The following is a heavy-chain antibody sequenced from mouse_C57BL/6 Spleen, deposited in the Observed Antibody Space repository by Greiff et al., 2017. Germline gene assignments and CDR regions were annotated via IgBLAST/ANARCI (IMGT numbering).Heavy chain of an antibody. CDR1: GYAFSSYW. CDR3: ARPFITTVENAMDY. D-gene: IGHD1-1*01. V-gene: IGHV1-80*01. CDR2: IYPGDGDT. Sequence: VQLQQSGAELVKPGASVKISCKASGYAFSSYWMNWVKQRPGKGLEWIGQIYPGDGDTNYNGKFKGKATLTADKSSSTAYMQLSSLTSEDSAVYFCARPFITTVENAMDYWGQGTSVTVSS. J-gene: IGHJ4*01.